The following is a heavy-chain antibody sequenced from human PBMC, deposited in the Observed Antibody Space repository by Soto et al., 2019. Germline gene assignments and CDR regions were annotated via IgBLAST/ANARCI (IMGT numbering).Heavy chain of an antibody. D-gene: IGHD1-26*01. Sequence: QLQLQESGPGLVNPSETLSLTCTVSGASISSSSYYWGWIRQPPGRGLEWIGSIYYSGSTYYNPSLKSRVTITVDTTKNRFSLKLSSVTAADTAVYYCATQEVGGSYVYTFDPWGQGTLVSVSS. CDR2: IYYSGST. CDR3: ATQEVGGSYVYTFDP. J-gene: IGHJ5*02. CDR1: GASISSSSYY. V-gene: IGHV4-39*02.